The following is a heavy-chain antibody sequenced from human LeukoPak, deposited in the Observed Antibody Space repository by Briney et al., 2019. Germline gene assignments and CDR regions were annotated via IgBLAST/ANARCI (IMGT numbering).Heavy chain of an antibody. Sequence: PGGSLRLSCAASGFTFSIYSINWVRQAPGKGLEWVSYISSSSSTIYYADSVKGRLTISRDNAKNSLYLQMNTLRAEDTAVYYCARGPSSGWEYIQNWGQGTLVTVSS. J-gene: IGHJ1*01. CDR3: ARGPSSGWEYIQN. D-gene: IGHD6-19*01. CDR2: ISSSSSTI. CDR1: GFTFSIYS. V-gene: IGHV3-48*01.